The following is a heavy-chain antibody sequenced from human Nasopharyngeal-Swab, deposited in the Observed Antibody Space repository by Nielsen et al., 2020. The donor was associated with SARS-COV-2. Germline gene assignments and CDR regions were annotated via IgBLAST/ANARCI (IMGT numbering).Heavy chain of an antibody. CDR2: IIPIFGTA. CDR3: ARIMVRGVIISGYYYGMDV. V-gene: IGHV1-69*13. Sequence: SVKVSCKASGGTFSSHAISWVRQAPGRGLEWMGGIIPIFGTANYAQKFQGRVTITADESTSTAYMELSSLRSEDTAVYYCARIMVRGVIISGYYYGMDVWGQGTTVTVSS. J-gene: IGHJ6*02. D-gene: IGHD3-10*01. CDR1: GGTFSSHA.